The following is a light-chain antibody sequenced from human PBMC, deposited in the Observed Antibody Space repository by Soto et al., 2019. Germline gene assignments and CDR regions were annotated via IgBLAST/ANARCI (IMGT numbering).Light chain of an antibody. V-gene: IGKV3-15*01. CDR3: QQYNNWLWT. CDR2: GAS. CDR1: QNISSN. Sequence: EIVMTQSPATLSVSPGERATLSCRASQNISSNLAWYQQKPGQAPRVLIDGASTRATGIPARFSGSGSGTEFTLNISSLQSEDFAVYYCQQYNNWLWTFGQGTKVEIK. J-gene: IGKJ1*01.